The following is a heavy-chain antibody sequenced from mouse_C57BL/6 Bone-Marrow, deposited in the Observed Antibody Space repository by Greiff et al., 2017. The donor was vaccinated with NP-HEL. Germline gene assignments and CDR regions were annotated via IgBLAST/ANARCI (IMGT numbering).Heavy chain of an antibody. D-gene: IGHD6-2*01. Sequence: VQLQQSGAELVKPGASVKMSCKASGYTFTSYWITWVKQRPGQGLEWIGDIYPGSGSTNYNEKFKSKATLTVDTSSSTAYMQLSSLTSEDSAVYYCARGSDYSLWYFDVWGTGTTVTVSS. V-gene: IGHV1-55*01. J-gene: IGHJ1*03. CDR3: ARGSDYSLWYFDV. CDR2: IYPGSGST. CDR1: GYTFTSYW.